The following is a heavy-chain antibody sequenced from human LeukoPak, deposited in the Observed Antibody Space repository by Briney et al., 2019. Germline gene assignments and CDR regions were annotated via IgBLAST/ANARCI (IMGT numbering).Heavy chain of an antibody. CDR1: GFTFSSYS. J-gene: IGHJ4*02. Sequence: PGGSLRLSCAVSGFTFSSYSMNWVRQAPGKGLEWVSSISSNGNYVYYADSVWGRFTISRDNAKNSLYLQMNSLRAEDTAVYYCARVPSDYWGQGTLVTVSS. CDR3: ARVPSDY. CDR2: ISSNGNYV. V-gene: IGHV3-21*01.